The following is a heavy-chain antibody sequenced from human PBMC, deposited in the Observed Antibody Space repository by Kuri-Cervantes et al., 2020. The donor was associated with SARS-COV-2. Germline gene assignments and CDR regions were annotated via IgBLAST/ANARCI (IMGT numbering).Heavy chain of an antibody. V-gene: IGHV3-7*01. CDR2: IKQDGSEK. CDR3: VRDGDHWNFDY. J-gene: IGHJ4*02. D-gene: IGHD1-1*01. CDR1: GFTFSSYW. Sequence: ESLKISCAASGFTFSSYWMSWVRQAPGKGLEWVANIKQDGSEKYYVDSVKGRFTISRDNAKNMLFLQMNSLRAEDTAVYYCVRDGDHWNFDYWGQGTLVTVSS.